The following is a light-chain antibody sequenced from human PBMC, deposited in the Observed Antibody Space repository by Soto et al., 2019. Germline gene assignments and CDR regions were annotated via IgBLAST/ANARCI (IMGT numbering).Light chain of an antibody. V-gene: IGKV1-39*01. J-gene: IGKJ4*01. CDR2: AAS. CDR1: QSISSY. Sequence: DIQITQSPSSLSASVGDRVTITCRASQSISSYLNWHQQKPGKAPKLLIFAASSLQSGVPSRFSGSGSGTDFTLTISRLQPEDFATYYCHQSFSIPLTFGGGTKVDIK. CDR3: HQSFSIPLT.